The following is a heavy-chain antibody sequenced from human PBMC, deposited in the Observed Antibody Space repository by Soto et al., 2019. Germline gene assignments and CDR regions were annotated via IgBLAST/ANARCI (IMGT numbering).Heavy chain of an antibody. V-gene: IGHV4-39*01. Sequence: PXETLSLTCTVSGGSISSSSYYWGWIRQPPGKGLEWIGSIYYSGSTYHNPSLKSRVTISVDTSKNQFSLKLSSVTAADTAVYYCARQNLAYCSGGSCYGMDVWGQGTTVTVSS. CDR3: ARQNLAYCSGGSCYGMDV. D-gene: IGHD2-15*01. J-gene: IGHJ6*02. CDR2: IYYSGST. CDR1: GGSISSSSYY.